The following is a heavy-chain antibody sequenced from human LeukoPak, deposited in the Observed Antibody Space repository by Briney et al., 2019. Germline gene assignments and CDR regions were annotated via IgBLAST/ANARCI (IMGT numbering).Heavy chain of an antibody. D-gene: IGHD2-15*01. CDR2: IDPSDSYT. V-gene: IGHV5-10-1*01. CDR1: GYSFTSYW. J-gene: IGHJ4*02. Sequence: PGKSLKISCKGSGYSFTSYWISWVRQMPGKGLEWMGRIDPSDSYTNYSPSFQGHVTISVDKSISTAYLQWSSLKASDTAMYYCARRLQRHFDYWGQGTLVTVSS. CDR3: ARRLQRHFDY.